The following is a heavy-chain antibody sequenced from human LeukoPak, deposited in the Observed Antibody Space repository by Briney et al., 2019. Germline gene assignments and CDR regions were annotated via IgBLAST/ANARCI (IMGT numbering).Heavy chain of an antibody. CDR3: AREVVVVAATLSNYFDY. V-gene: IGHV4-4*07. Sequence: SETLSLTCTVSGGSISSYYWSWIRQPAGKGLEWIRRIYTSGSTNYNPSLKSRVTMPVDTSKNQFSLKLSSVTAADTAVYYCAREVVVVAATLSNYFDYWGQGTLVTVSS. CDR2: IYTSGST. CDR1: GGSISSYY. D-gene: IGHD2-15*01. J-gene: IGHJ4*02.